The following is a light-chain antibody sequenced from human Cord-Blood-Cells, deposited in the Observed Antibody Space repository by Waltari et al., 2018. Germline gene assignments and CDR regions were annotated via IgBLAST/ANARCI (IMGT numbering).Light chain of an antibody. CDR3: CSYAGSSTLV. V-gene: IGLV2-23*01. CDR1: SRDFAGSNL. Sequence: QSALTQPPSVSGSPGQSITTSRTGTSRDFAGSNLVSWYQQHPGKAPKLMIYEGSKRTSGVSNRFSGPKSGNTASLTISGLQAEDEADYCCCSYAGSSTLVFGGGTKLPVL. CDR2: EGS. J-gene: IGLJ2*01.